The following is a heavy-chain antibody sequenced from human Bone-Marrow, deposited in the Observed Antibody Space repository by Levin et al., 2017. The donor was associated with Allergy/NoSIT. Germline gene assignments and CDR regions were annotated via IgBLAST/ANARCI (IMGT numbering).Heavy chain of an antibody. Sequence: GESLKISCAASGFTFRHYTMNWVRQAPGKGLEWVSCITSSGDGTYYADSVKGRFTISRDNAKNSPYLQLNRLRDEDTAMYYCARDPARGYYDSSGYSGDHWGQGTLVTVSS. CDR3: ARDPARGYYDSSGYSGDH. CDR1: GFTFRHYT. D-gene: IGHD3-22*01. CDR2: ITSSGDGT. V-gene: IGHV3-48*02. J-gene: IGHJ4*02.